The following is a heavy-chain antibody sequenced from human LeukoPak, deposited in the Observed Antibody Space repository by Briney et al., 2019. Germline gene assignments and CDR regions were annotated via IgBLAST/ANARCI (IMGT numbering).Heavy chain of an antibody. V-gene: IGHV4-34*01. D-gene: IGHD5-18*01. CDR1: GGSFSGYY. J-gene: IGHJ4*02. CDR2: INHSGST. Sequence: SETLSLTCAVYGGSFSGYYWSWIRQPPGKGLEWIGEINHSGSTNYNPSLKSRVTISVDTSKNQFSLKLSSVTAADTAVYYCASASTLDTAMVDWGQGTLVTVPS. CDR3: ASASTLDTAMVD.